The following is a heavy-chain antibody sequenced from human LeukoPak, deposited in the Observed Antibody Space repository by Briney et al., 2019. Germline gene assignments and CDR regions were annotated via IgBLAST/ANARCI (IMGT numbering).Heavy chain of an antibody. Sequence: PSETLSITCTVSGGSVSSSAYHWGWIRQPPGKGLEWIGSIHYSGRTYYNPSLKSRVTISVDTSKNQFSLKLSSVTAADTTVYYCARLWSTYCSAGSCPHQPNYWGQGTLVTVSS. D-gene: IGHD2-15*01. CDR1: GGSVSSSAYH. CDR2: IHYSGRT. V-gene: IGHV4-39*01. CDR3: ARLWSTYCSAGSCPHQPNY. J-gene: IGHJ4*02.